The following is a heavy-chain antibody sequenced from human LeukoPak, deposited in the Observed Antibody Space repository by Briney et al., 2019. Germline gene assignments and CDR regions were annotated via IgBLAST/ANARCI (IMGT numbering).Heavy chain of an antibody. CDR2: IYTSGSI. V-gene: IGHV4-4*07. CDR1: GGSISSYD. J-gene: IGHJ3*02. Sequence: PSETLSLTCTVSGGSISSYDWSWIRQPAGKGLEWIGRIYTSGSINYNPSLKSRVTISVDKSKNQFSLKLSSVTAADTAVYYCARFSRITWGDWGDAFDIWGQGTTVIVSS. CDR3: ARFSRITWGDWGDAFDI. D-gene: IGHD2-21*02.